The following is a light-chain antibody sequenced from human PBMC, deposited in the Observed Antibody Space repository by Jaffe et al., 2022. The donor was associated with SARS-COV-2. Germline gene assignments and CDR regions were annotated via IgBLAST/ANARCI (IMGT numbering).Light chain of an antibody. CDR1: TSIGAGYD. Sequence: QSVLTQPPSVSGAPGQSVTISCTGTTSIGAGYDVHWYQHLPGSTPKLLISDNNNRPSGVPDRFSGSKSGTSASLAITGLQADDEGDYYCQSYDSSLSVIVFGGGTKLTVL. CDR3: QSYDSSLSVIV. J-gene: IGLJ3*02. CDR2: DNN. V-gene: IGLV1-40*01.